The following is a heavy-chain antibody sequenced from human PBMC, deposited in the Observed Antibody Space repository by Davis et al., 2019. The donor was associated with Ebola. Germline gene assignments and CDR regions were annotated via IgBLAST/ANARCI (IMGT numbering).Heavy chain of an antibody. D-gene: IGHD3-22*01. CDR3: AKDRYYDNNPLYYESEC. Sequence: SVKVSCKASGGTFSSYAISWVRQAPGQGLDWMGGIIPVFGIPKYAQKFQGRVTITADESTSTAYMELSGLRSEDTAVYYCAKDRYYDNNPLYYESECWGQGTLVTVSS. J-gene: IGHJ4*02. V-gene: IGHV1-69*13. CDR2: IIPVFGIP. CDR1: GGTFSSYA.